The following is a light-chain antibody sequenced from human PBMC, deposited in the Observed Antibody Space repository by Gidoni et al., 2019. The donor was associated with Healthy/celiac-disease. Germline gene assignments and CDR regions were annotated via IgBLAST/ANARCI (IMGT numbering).Light chain of an antibody. CDR3: QQYGSPA. CDR2: GAS. J-gene: IGKJ4*01. V-gene: IGKV3-20*01. Sequence: IVLTQSPGTLSLSPGERAPLSCRASQSVSSSYLAWYQQKPGQAPRLLIYGASSRATGIPDRFSGSGSGTDFTLTISRLEPEDFAVYYCQQYGSPAFGGGTKVEIK. CDR1: QSVSSSY.